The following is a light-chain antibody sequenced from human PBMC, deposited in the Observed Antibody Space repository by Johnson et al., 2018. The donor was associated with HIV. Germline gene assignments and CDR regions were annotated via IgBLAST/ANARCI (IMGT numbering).Light chain of an antibody. CDR2: DNN. V-gene: IGLV1-51*01. J-gene: IGLJ1*01. CDR3: GTWDSSLTSYV. CDR1: SSNVGSSF. Sequence: QSVLTQPPSVSAAPGQTVTISCSGSSSNVGSSFVSWYRQVLGTAPKLLIYDNNKRPSGIPGRFSGSKSGPSATLGITGLQTGDEADYYCGTWDSSLTSYVFGAGTKVTVL.